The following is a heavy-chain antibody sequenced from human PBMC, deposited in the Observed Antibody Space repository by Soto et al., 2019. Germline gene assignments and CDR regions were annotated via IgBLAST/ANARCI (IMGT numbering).Heavy chain of an antibody. V-gene: IGHV1-69*02. CDR2: IIPILDIP. D-gene: IGHD2-8*02. J-gene: IGHJ6*02. Sequence: QVQLVQSGAEVKKPGSSVKVSCKASGGTFSRYTFTWVRQAPGQGLEWMGRIIPILDIPNYAQNFQGRVTITADKSTSTASMDLSSLTSDDTAVYYCASHFTGVLVLGTSPPGGDNYGWDVWGQGTTVTVSS. CDR3: ASHFTGVLVLGTSPPGGDNYGWDV. CDR1: GGTFSRYT.